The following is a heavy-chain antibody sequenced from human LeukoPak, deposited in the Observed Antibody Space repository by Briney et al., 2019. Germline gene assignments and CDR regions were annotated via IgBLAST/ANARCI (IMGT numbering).Heavy chain of an antibody. D-gene: IGHD4-17*01. Sequence: SGPTLVNPTQTLTLTCTFSGFSLSTSGVGVGWIRQPPGKALEWLALIYWDDDKRYSPSLKSRLTITKDTSKNQVVLTMTNIDPVDTATYYCAHRYTTVTRDAFDIWGQGTMVTVSS. CDR3: AHRYTTVTRDAFDI. CDR1: GFSLSTSGVG. CDR2: IYWDDDK. V-gene: IGHV2-5*02. J-gene: IGHJ3*02.